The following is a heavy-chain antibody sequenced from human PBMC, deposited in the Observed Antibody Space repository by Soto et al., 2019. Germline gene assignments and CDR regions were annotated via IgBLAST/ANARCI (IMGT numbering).Heavy chain of an antibody. V-gene: IGHV1-2*04. Sequence: ASVKVSCKASGYTFTGYYMHWVRQAPGQGLEWMGWINPNSGGTNYAQKFQGWVTMTRDTSISTAYMELSRLRSDDTAVYYCARDGGRITIFGVEKDYCYYGMDVWGQGTTVTVSS. J-gene: IGHJ6*02. D-gene: IGHD3-3*01. CDR3: ARDGGRITIFGVEKDYCYYGMDV. CDR2: INPNSGGT. CDR1: GYTFTGYY.